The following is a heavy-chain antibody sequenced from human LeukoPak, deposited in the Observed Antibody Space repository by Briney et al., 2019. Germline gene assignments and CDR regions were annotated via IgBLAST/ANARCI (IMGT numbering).Heavy chain of an antibody. Sequence: PGGSLRLSCAASGFTFSSNYMSWVRQAPGKGLEWVSVIYSGGSTYYSDSVKGRFTISRDNSKNTLYLQMNSLRAEDTAVYYCAXXXTHGGKGCPYDYWGQGTLVTVSS. CDR1: GFTFSSNY. D-gene: IGHD4-23*01. CDR3: AXXXTHGGKGCPYDY. CDR2: IYSGGST. V-gene: IGHV3-53*01. J-gene: IGHJ4*02.